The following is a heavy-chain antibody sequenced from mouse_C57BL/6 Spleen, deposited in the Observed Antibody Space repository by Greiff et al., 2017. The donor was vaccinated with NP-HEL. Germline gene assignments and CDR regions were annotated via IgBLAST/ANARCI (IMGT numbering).Heavy chain of an antibody. J-gene: IGHJ2*01. CDR1: GYTFTSYG. V-gene: IGHV1-81*01. Sequence: QVQLQQSGAELARPGASVKLSCKASGYTFTSYGISWVKQRTGQGLEWIGEIYPRSGNTYYNEKFKGKATLTADKSSSTAYMELRSLTSEDSAVYFCAGGSTVVATRYFDYWGQGTTLTVSS. CDR2: IYPRSGNT. CDR3: AGGSTVVATRYFDY. D-gene: IGHD1-1*01.